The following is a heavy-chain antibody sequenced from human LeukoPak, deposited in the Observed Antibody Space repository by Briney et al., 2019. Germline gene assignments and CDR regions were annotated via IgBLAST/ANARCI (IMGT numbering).Heavy chain of an antibody. CDR3: ARVLQYCGGDCYYYYYYYMDV. CDR1: GGSLSSYY. D-gene: IGHD2-21*01. Sequence: ASETLSLTCTVSGGSLSSYYWSWIRQPPGKGLEWIGYIYYSGSTNYNPSLKSRVTISVDTSKNQFSLKLSSVTAADTAVYYCARVLQYCGGDCYYYYYYYMDVWGKGTTVTVSS. V-gene: IGHV4-59*01. CDR2: IYYSGST. J-gene: IGHJ6*03.